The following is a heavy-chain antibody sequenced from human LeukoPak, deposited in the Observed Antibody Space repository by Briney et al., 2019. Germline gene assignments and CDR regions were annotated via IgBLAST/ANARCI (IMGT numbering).Heavy chain of an antibody. CDR1: GFTFSDYY. CDR3: ARGARDYGDYYYYYYYMDV. V-gene: IGHV3-11*04. J-gene: IGHJ6*03. CDR2: ISSSGSTI. Sequence: GRSLRLSCAASGFTFSDYYMSWIRQAPGKGLEWVSYISSSGSTIYYADSVKGRFTISRDNAKNSLYLQMNSLRAEDTAVYYCARGARDYGDYYYYYYYMDVWGKGTTVTVSS. D-gene: IGHD4-17*01.